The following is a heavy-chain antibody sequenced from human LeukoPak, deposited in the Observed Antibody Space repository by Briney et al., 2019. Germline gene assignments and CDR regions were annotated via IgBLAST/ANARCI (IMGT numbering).Heavy chain of an antibody. J-gene: IGHJ4*02. V-gene: IGHV3-9*01. Sequence: PGRSLRLSCAASGFTFDGYAMHWVRQAPGKGLEWVSGISWNSGSIGYADSVKGRFTISRDNAKNSLYLQMNSLRAEDTALYYCAKDSGSSSWYYFDYWGQGTLVTVSS. D-gene: IGHD6-13*01. CDR3: AKDSGSSSWYYFDY. CDR2: ISWNSGSI. CDR1: GFTFDGYA.